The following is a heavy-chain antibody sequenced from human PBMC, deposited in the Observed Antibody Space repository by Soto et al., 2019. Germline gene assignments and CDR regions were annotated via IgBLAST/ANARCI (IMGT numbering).Heavy chain of an antibody. D-gene: IGHD6-13*01. V-gene: IGHV1-69*13. CDR3: ARIGQQLVPSGYYYYYGMDV. J-gene: IGHJ6*02. CDR2: IIPIFGTA. Sequence: GASVKVSCKASGGTFSSYAISWVRQAPGQGLEWMGGIIPIFGTANYAQKFQGRVTITADESTSTAYMELSSLRSEDTAVYYCARIGQQLVPSGYYYYYGMDVWGQGTTVTVS. CDR1: GGTFSSYA.